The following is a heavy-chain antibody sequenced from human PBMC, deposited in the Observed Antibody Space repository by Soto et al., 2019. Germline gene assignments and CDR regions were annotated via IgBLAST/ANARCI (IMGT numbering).Heavy chain of an antibody. CDR1: GGSISSGDSY. V-gene: IGHV4-30-4*01. CDR2: IYYSGDT. CDR3: ATLTIVGVVKPGAWDV. J-gene: IGHJ3*01. Sequence: QVLLQESGPGLVKPSQTLSLTCNVSGGSISSGDSYWSWIRQPPGKGREWIGYIYYSGDTYYSPSRNILVTLSLDFSQNQVTLDLTSLTAADTAVYYWATLTIVGVVKPGAWDVLGRGTKVTVSS. D-gene: IGHD3-3*01.